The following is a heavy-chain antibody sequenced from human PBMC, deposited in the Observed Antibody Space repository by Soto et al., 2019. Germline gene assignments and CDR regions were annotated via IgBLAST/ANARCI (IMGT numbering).Heavy chain of an antibody. J-gene: IGHJ4*02. CDR3: ARELGYDILTGYYNTTFYY. D-gene: IGHD3-9*01. V-gene: IGHV3-11*04. CDR1: GFTFSDYY. CDR2: ISSSGSTI. Sequence: GGSLRLSCAASGFTFSDYYMNWIRQAPGKGLEWVSYISSSGSTIYYSDSVKGRFTISRDNAKNTLYLQMNSLRAEDTAVYYCARELGYDILTGYYNTTFYYWGQGTLVTVSS.